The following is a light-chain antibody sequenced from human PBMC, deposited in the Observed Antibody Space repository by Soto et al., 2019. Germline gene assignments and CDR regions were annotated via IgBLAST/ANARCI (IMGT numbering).Light chain of an antibody. J-gene: IGKJ5*01. CDR2: DAS. Sequence: DIQLTQSPSTQSASVGDRVTITCRASQTIDKKLAWYQQKPGKAPKLLIFDASTLQTGVPLRFSGSGSGTEFSLSINSLQPEDFGTYFCQHADSFPLITFGQGTRLEIK. CDR1: QTIDKK. CDR3: QHADSFPLIT. V-gene: IGKV1-5*01.